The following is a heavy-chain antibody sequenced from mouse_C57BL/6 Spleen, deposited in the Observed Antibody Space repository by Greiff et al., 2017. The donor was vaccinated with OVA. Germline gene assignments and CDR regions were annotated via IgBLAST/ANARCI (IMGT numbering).Heavy chain of an antibody. J-gene: IGHJ4*01. V-gene: IGHV14-4*01. CDR1: GFNIKDDY. CDR3: TTRGNYPYYYAMDY. CDR2: IDPENGDT. Sequence: VQLQQSGAELVRPGASVKLSCTASGFNIKDDYMHWVKQRPEQGLEWIGWIDPENGDTEYASKFQGKATITADTSSNTAYLQLSSLTSEDTAVYYCTTRGNYPYYYAMDYWGQGTSVTGSS. D-gene: IGHD2-1*01.